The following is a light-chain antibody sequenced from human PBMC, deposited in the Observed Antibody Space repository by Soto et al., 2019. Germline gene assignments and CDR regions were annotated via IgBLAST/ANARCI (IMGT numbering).Light chain of an antibody. V-gene: IGLV2-14*01. CDR2: DVT. J-gene: IGLJ2*01. Sequence: QSALTQPASVSGSPGQSITISCTGTSSDVGGYNYVSWYQQYLGKAPKLMIYDVTNRPSGVSNRFSGSKSGNTASLTISGLQAEDEADYYCSSYTSSNTLVVLGGGTQLTVL. CDR3: SSYTSSNTLVV. CDR1: SSDVGGYNY.